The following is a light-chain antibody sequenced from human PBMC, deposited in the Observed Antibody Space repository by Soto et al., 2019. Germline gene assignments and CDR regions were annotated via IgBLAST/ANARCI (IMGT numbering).Light chain of an antibody. Sequence: QSVLTQPPSASGSPGQSVYISCTGTGSDDGTYNFVSWYQQHPGKAPKLLIYEVTKRPSGVPDRFSGSKSGNTASLTVSGLHAEDEAEYFCSSYTGDRHFYVFGTGTKVTVL. V-gene: IGLV2-8*01. J-gene: IGLJ1*01. CDR3: SSYTGDRHFYV. CDR2: EVT. CDR1: GSDDGTYNF.